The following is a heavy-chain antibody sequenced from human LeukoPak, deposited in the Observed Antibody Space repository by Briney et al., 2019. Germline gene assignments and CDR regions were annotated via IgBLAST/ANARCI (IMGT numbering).Heavy chain of an antibody. V-gene: IGHV3-30*04. CDR3: ARVWGDSSGWYYFDY. CDR2: ISYDGSNK. D-gene: IGHD6-19*01. CDR1: GFTFSSYA. Sequence: PGGSLRLSCAASGFTFSSYAMHWVRQAPGKGLEWVAVISYDGSNKYYADSVKGRFTISRDNSKNTLYLQMNSLRAEDTAVYYCARVWGDSSGWYYFDYWGQGTLDTVSS. J-gene: IGHJ4*02.